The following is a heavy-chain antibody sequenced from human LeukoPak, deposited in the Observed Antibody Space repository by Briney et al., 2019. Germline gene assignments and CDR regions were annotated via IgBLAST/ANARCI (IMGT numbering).Heavy chain of an antibody. J-gene: IGHJ4*02. CDR1: GGSLSSSSYY. D-gene: IGHD6-13*01. V-gene: IGHV4-39*07. CDR2: IYYSGST. Sequence: SETLSLTCTVSGGSLSSSSYYWGWVRQPPGTGLEWLGSIYYSGSTYYNPSLKSRVTISVNTSKNQFSLKLSSVTAADTAVYYCARGRRLGIAAAGTSGYFDYWGQGTLVTVSS. CDR3: ARGRRLGIAAAGTSGYFDY.